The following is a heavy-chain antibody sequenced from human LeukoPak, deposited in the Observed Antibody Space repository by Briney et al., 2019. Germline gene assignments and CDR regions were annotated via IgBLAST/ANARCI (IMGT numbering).Heavy chain of an antibody. D-gene: IGHD4-11*01. CDR2: IKRKTDGATT. CDR1: GFTFSNAW. Sequence: PGGSLRLSCAASGFTFSNAWMSWVRQAPGKGLEWVGRIKRKTDGATTDYGAPVKGRFTISRDDSENTLYLQMNSLKTEDTAVYYCTTVSYSNYGFDYWGQGTLVTVSS. J-gene: IGHJ4*02. V-gene: IGHV3-15*01. CDR3: TTVSYSNYGFDY.